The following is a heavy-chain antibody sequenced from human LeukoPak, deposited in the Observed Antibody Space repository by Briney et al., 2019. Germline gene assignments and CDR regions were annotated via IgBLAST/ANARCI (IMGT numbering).Heavy chain of an antibody. CDR2: ISYDGSNK. CDR3: ARGDDYGDY. J-gene: IGHJ4*02. CDR1: GFTFSSYG. V-gene: IGHV3-30*03. Sequence: GGSLRLSCAASGFTFSSYGMPWVRQAPGKGLEWVAVISYDGSNKYYADSVKGRFTISRDNAKNSLYLQMNSLRAEDTAVYYCARGDDYGDYWGQGTLVTVSS.